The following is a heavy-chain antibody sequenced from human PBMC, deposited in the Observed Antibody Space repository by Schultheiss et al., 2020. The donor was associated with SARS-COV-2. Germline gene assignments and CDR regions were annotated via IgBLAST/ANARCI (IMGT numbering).Heavy chain of an antibody. CDR2: INNSGSST. CDR1: GFTFAGYA. Sequence: GGSLRLSCAPSGFTFAGYALRWVRQAPGKGLEWVSGINNSGSSTYYADSVKGRFTISRDNSKNTLYLQMNSLRVEDTAVYYCARSLNYASVYYYYYGMDVWGQGTTVTVSS. CDR3: ARSLNYASVYYYYYGMDV. D-gene: IGHD4-11*01. V-gene: IGHV3-23*01. J-gene: IGHJ6*02.